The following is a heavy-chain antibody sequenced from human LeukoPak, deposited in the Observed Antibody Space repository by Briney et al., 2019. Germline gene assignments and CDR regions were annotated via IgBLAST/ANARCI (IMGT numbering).Heavy chain of an antibody. Sequence: PSETLSLTCTVSGGSISSHYWSWIRQPPGKGLEWIGYIYYGGSTNYSPSLKSRVTISVDTSKNQFSLKLSSVTAADTAVHYCARDVTYWGQGTLVTVSS. J-gene: IGHJ4*02. CDR3: ARDVTY. D-gene: IGHD2-21*02. CDR1: GGSISSHY. V-gene: IGHV4-59*11. CDR2: IYYGGST.